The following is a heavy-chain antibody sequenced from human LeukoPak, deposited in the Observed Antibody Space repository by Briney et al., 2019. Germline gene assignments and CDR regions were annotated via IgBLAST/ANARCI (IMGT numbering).Heavy chain of an antibody. CDR1: GGSISTYY. CDR2: MQYTGNS. Sequence: SETLSLICTVSGGSISTYYWNWIRKTPGKGLEWIGFMQYTGNSQYNPSLKSRVTMFVDTSKNQFSLKLSSVTAADTAVYYCARDAEHSYGRYFAHWGQGILVTVSP. V-gene: IGHV4-59*01. CDR3: ARDAEHSYGRYFAH. D-gene: IGHD5-18*01. J-gene: IGHJ4*02.